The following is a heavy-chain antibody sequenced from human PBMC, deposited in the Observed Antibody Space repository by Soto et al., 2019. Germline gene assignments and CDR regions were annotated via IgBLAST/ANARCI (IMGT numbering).Heavy chain of an antibody. CDR3: ALGRDPEYQLLLDYFDY. V-gene: IGHV1-69*06. D-gene: IGHD2-2*01. CDR1: GGTFSSYA. Sequence: GASVKVSCKASGGTFSSYAISWVRQAPGQGLEWMGGTIPIFGTANYAQKFQGRVTITADKSTSTAYMELSSLTSEDTAVYYCALGRDPEYQLLLDYFDYWGQGTLVTVSS. CDR2: TIPIFGTA. J-gene: IGHJ4*02.